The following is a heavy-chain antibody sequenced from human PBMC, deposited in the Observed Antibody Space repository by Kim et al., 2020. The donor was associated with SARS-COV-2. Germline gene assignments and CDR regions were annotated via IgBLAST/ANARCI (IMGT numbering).Heavy chain of an antibody. V-gene: IGHV3-23*01. CDR1: GFTFSSYA. CDR2: FSGSSAGT. Sequence: GGSLRLSCAASGFTFSSYAMSWVRQAPGKGLEWVSTFSGSSAGTFYADSVRGRFTISRDNSKNTLYLQMNSLRAEDTAIYFCARETYRWFGVAFDFWGQGALVAVSS. J-gene: IGHJ3*01. D-gene: IGHD3-10*01. CDR3: ARETYRWFGVAFDF.